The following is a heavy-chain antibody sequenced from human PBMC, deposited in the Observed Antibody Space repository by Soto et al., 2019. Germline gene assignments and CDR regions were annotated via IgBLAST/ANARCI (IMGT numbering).Heavy chain of an antibody. CDR3: VRHSGLAPVY. CDR2: LFYGGTI. CDR1: GGSISGYY. V-gene: IGHV4-39*01. J-gene: IGHJ4*02. D-gene: IGHD1-26*01. Sequence: QLQLQESGPGLVKPSETLSLTCAVSGGSISGYYWTWIRQPPGKGLEWVGSLFYGGTIDYNAYLKSPLTISVDTSKNQFSLKLRSVTAADTDVYYCVRHSGLAPVYWGQGTLVNASS.